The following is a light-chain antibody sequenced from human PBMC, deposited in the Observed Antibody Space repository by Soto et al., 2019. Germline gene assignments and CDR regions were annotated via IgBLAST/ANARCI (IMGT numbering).Light chain of an antibody. J-gene: IGLJ3*02. Sequence: QSALTQPPSASGSPGQSVTISCTGTSSDVGDYNYVSWFQQRPGKAPKLIISEVSKRPSGVPDRFSGSKSGNTASLTVSGLQAEDEADYYCSSYAASNILLFGGGTKLTVL. CDR1: SSDVGDYNY. CDR3: SSYAASNILL. V-gene: IGLV2-8*01. CDR2: EVS.